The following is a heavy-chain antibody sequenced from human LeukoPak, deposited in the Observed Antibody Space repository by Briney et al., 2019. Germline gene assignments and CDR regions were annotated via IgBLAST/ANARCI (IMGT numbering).Heavy chain of an antibody. V-gene: IGHV1-18*01. CDR1: GYTFKSYG. CDR2: IKAYNGDT. J-gene: IGHJ4*02. D-gene: IGHD1-26*01. CDR3: AREGGIVGALDY. Sequence: ASAKVSCKASGYTFKSYGITWVRQAPGQGLEWMGWIKAYNGDTNYAQKLQGRVTMTTDTSTSTAYMELRSLRSDDTAVYYCAREGGIVGALDYWGQGTLVTVSS.